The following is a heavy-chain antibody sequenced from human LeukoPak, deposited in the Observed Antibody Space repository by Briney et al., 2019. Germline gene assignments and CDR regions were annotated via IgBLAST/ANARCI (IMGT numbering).Heavy chain of an antibody. CDR3: ARGISGSLGAFDI. D-gene: IGHD1-26*01. CDR1: GDSIGSYY. V-gene: IGHV4-4*07. Sequence: SETLSLTCSVSGDSIGSYYWSWIRQPAGKRLEWIGRILVSGTTNYNASLKTRVTLSIDTSKNLLSLKLTSLTAADTAVYYCARGISGSLGAFDIWGRGTMVTVSS. J-gene: IGHJ3*02. CDR2: ILVSGTT.